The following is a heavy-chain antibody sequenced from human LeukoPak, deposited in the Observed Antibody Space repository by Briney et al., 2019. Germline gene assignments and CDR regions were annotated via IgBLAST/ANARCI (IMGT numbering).Heavy chain of an antibody. CDR2: INWNDGST. CDR1: GFPFYYYG. Sequence: GGALGLSFSASGFPFYYYGIGWVRPAPGKGPGWVSGINWNDGSTGYADAVKGRFTITRDNAKNSLYLQMNSLRAEDTALYYCARDGVGQQLEPSFDPWGQGTLVTVSS. D-gene: IGHD6-13*01. V-gene: IGHV3-20*03. CDR3: ARDGVGQQLEPSFDP. J-gene: IGHJ5*02.